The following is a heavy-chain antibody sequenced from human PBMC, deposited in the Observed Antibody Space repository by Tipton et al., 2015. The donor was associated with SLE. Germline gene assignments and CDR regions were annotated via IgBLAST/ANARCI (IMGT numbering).Heavy chain of an antibody. CDR2: IHYTGST. D-gene: IGHD2-15*01. CDR1: GGSMTSYY. V-gene: IGHV4-59*08. J-gene: IGHJ4*02. CDR3: ARVGYCSGGSCYWAY. Sequence: TLSLTCTVSGGSMTSYYWTWIRQPPGKGLEWIGYIHYTGSTSYNPSLMSRVTISVDPPKKQFSLQLSSVTAADTAVYYCARVGYCSGGSCYWAYWGQGTLVTLSS.